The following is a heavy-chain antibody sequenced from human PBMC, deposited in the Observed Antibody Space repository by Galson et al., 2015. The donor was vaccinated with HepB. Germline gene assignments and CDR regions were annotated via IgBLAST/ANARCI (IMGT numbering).Heavy chain of an antibody. CDR2: ISNSGGST. J-gene: IGHJ3*02. CDR1: GFTFSSYD. D-gene: IGHD4-23*01. CDR3: ARGGTVYDYGGNSGAFDI. V-gene: IGHV3-23*01. Sequence: SLRLSCAASGFTFSSYDMTWVRQAPGKGLEWVSSISNSGGSTNYAESVKGRFTVSRDNSKNTLYLQMNSLRAEDTAVYYCARGGTVYDYGGNSGAFDIWGQGTMVTVSS.